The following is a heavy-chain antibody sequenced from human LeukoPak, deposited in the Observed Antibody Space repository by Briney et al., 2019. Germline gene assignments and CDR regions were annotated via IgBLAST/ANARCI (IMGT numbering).Heavy chain of an antibody. D-gene: IGHD5-12*01. CDR2: INSDGSWT. V-gene: IGHV3-74*01. Sequence: GGSLRLSCAASGNYWMHWVRQAPGKGLVWVSHINSDGSWTSYADSVKGRFTISRDNAKNSLYLQMNSLRAEDTAIYYCAPDIVTTLRGTLSDAFDIWGQGTMVTVSS. J-gene: IGHJ3*02. CDR3: APDIVTTLRGTLSDAFDI. CDR1: GNYW.